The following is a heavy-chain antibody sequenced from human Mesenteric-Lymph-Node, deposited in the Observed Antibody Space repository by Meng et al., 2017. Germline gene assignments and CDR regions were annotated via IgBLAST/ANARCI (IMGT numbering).Heavy chain of an antibody. D-gene: IGHD3-22*01. CDR3: ARESITMIEGRIKNSWFDP. V-gene: IGHV3-7*01. CDR1: GFTFSSHW. Sequence: GGSLRLSCEASGFTFSSHWMNWVRQAPGKGLEWVANIKQDGSLIYYMDSVKGRFTISRDNAKNSLYLQMNSLRAEDTAVYYCARESITMIEGRIKNSWFDPWGQGTLVTVSS. CDR2: IKQDGSLI. J-gene: IGHJ5*02.